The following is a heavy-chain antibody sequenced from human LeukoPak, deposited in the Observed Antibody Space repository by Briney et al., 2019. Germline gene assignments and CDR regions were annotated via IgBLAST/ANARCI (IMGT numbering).Heavy chain of an antibody. CDR1: GGTFSSYA. D-gene: IGHD5-18*01. CDR2: IIPIFGTA. CDR3: ARGRRGYSYGPKAGFDY. J-gene: IGHJ4*02. Sequence: ASVKVSCKASGGTFSSYAISWVRQAPGQGLEWMGGIIPIFGTANYAQKFQGRVTITADESTSTAYMELSSLRSEDTAVYYCARGRRGYSYGPKAGFDYWGQGTLVTVSS. V-gene: IGHV1-69*13.